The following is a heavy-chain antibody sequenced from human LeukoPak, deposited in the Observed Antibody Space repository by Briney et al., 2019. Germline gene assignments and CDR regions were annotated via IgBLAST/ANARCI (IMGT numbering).Heavy chain of an antibody. Sequence: GGSLRLSCAASGFTFDDYAMHWVRQAPGKGLEWVSGISWNSGSIGYADSVKGRFTISRDNAKNSLYLQMNSLRAEDTALYYCAKDMNEWLLPSPAFDYWGQGTLVTVSS. CDR1: GFTFDDYA. CDR3: AKDMNEWLLPSPAFDY. D-gene: IGHD3-22*01. CDR2: ISWNSGSI. V-gene: IGHV3-9*01. J-gene: IGHJ4*02.